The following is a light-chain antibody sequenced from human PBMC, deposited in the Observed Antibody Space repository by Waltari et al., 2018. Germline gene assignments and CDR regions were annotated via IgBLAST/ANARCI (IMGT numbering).Light chain of an antibody. CDR3: QQYGKTPPT. CDR2: AAS. J-gene: IGKJ4*01. Sequence: DIQMTQSPSSLSAFLGDSVTVTCRASQGISNSLAWYQEKPGKAPKLLLYAASSLPLGVPSRFSGSGSGTDYTLTISSLQPEDFATYYCQQYGKTPPTFGGGTKLQIK. CDR1: QGISNS. V-gene: IGKV1-NL1*01.